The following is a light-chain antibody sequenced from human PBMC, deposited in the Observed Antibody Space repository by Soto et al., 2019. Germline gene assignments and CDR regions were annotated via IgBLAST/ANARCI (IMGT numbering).Light chain of an antibody. Sequence: QSVLTQPASVSGSPGQSITISCTGTSSDVGGYNYVSWYQQHPGKAPKLMIYEVSSRPSGVSNRFSGSKSGNTASLTISGLQAEDEADYYCSSYTSNSTHVVFGGGTKLTVL. V-gene: IGLV2-14*01. CDR2: EVS. CDR1: SSDVGGYNY. J-gene: IGLJ2*01. CDR3: SSYTSNSTHVV.